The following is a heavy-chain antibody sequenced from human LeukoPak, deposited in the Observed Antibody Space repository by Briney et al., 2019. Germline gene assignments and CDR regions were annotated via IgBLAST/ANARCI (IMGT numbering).Heavy chain of an antibody. J-gene: IGHJ4*02. CDR1: GYTFTGYY. Sequence: ASVKVSCKASGYTFTGYYMHWVRQAPGQGLEWMGWINPNSGGTNYAQKFQGRVTMTRDTSISTAYMELSRLRFDDTAVYFFQTEASIRYFDWLPGYWGQGTLVTVSS. CDR3: QTEASIRYFDWLPGY. V-gene: IGHV1-2*02. CDR2: INPNSGGT. D-gene: IGHD3-9*01.